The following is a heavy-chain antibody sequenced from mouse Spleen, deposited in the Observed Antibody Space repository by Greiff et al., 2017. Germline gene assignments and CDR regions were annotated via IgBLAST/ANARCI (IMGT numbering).Heavy chain of an antibody. D-gene: IGHD2-2*01. CDR1: GYTFTDYE. CDR2: IDPETGGT. V-gene: IGHV1-15*01. Sequence: QVQLQQSGAELVRPGASVTLSCKASGYTFTDYEMHWVKQTPVHGLEWIGAIDPETGGTAYNQKFKGKAILTADKSSSTAYMELRSLTSEDSAVYYCTRRGLRREGYWYFDVWGTGTTVTVSS. J-gene: IGHJ1*03. CDR3: TRRGLRREGYWYFDV.